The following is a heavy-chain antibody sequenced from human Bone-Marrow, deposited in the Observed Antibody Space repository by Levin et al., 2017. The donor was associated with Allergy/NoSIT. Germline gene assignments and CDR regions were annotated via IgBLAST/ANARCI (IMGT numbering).Heavy chain of an antibody. CDR1: GFTFRSYG. CDR2: ISYDGAKK. J-gene: IGHJ6*02. CDR3: AKADEPEHCGGNCNYGMDV. V-gene: IGHV3-30*18. Sequence: GGSLRLSCAASGFTFRSYGMDWVRQAPGKGLEWVAIISYDGAKKRYADSVRGRFTISRDNSKNTLYLEMNNLSAEDTAVYYCAKADEPEHCGGNCNYGMDVWGQGTTVTVSS. D-gene: IGHD2-21*01.